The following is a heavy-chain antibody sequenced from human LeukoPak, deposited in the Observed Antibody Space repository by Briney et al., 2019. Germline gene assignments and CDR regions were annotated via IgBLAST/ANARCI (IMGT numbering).Heavy chain of an antibody. Sequence: GGSLRLSCAASGFTFSSYAMHWVRQAPGKGLEWVAVISYDGSNKYYADSVKGRFTISRDNSKNTLYLQMNSLRAEDTAVYYCARPDYDFGSGYFGHADYWGQGTLVTVSS. CDR3: ARPDYDFGSGYFGHADY. CDR1: GFTFSSYA. CDR2: ISYDGSNK. J-gene: IGHJ4*02. D-gene: IGHD3-3*01. V-gene: IGHV3-30-3*01.